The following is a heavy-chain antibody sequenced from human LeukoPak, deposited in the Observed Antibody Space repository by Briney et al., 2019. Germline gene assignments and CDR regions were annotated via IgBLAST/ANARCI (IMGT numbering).Heavy chain of an antibody. Sequence: PSETLSLTCTVSGGSIGSSSYYWGWIRQPPGKGLEWIGTFYYSGSTYYNPSLRSPVTISVDMSKNQFSLRLSSMTAADTAVYFCARGADTAMSFFDYWGQGTLVTVSS. CDR3: ARGADTAMSFFDY. D-gene: IGHD5-18*01. CDR1: GGSIGSSSYY. CDR2: FYYSGST. J-gene: IGHJ4*02. V-gene: IGHV4-39*01.